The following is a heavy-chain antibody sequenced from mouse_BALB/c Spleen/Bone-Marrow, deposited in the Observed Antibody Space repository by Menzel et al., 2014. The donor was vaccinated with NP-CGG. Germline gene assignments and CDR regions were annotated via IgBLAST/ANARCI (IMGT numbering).Heavy chain of an antibody. V-gene: IGHV1S127*01. CDR3: TRWGTTVVAYYAMDY. CDR1: GYTFTSYW. Sequence: VQLQQSGAELVKPGASVKMSCKASGYTFTSYWMHWVKQRPGQGLEWTGVIDPSDSYTSYNQKFKGKATLTVDTSSSTAYMQLSSLTSEDSAVYYCTRWGTTVVAYYAMDYWGQGRSVTGSS. D-gene: IGHD1-1*01. J-gene: IGHJ4*01. CDR2: IDPSDSYT.